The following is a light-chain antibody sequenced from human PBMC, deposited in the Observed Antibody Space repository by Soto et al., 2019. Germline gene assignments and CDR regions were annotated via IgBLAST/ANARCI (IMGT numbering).Light chain of an antibody. CDR1: QNIRYW. CDR2: DVS. J-gene: IGKJ2*01. Sequence: DIQMTQSPSTLSASVGDRVTITCRASQNIRYWLAWHQQKPGKAPQVLIYDVSTLQKGVPSRFSGSGFGTEFTLNISSLQPDDFATYYCQQYHGFPYTFGLGTKVDIK. CDR3: QQYHGFPYT. V-gene: IGKV1-5*01.